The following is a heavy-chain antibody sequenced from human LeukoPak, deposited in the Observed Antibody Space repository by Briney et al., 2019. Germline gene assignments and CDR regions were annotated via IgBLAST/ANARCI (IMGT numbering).Heavy chain of an antibody. CDR2: INHSGST. Sequence: SETLSLTCAVYGGSFSGYYWSWIRQPPGKGLEWIGEINHSGSTNYNPSLKSRVTISVDTSKSQFSLKLSSVTAADTAVYYCARGLSGGVAARQRRFDYWGQGTLVTVSS. V-gene: IGHV4-34*01. CDR3: ARGLSGGVAARQRRFDY. J-gene: IGHJ4*02. D-gene: IGHD6-6*01. CDR1: GGSFSGYY.